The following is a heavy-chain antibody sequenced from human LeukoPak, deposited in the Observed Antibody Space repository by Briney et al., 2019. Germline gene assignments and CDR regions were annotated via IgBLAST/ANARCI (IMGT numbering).Heavy chain of an antibody. CDR2: ISYDGTKQ. V-gene: IGHV3-30-3*01. J-gene: IGHJ4*02. CDR1: GFTFTSYT. D-gene: IGHD3-22*01. CDR3: ARDHYFDISGYLDY. Sequence: GGSLRLSCAASGFTFTSYTMNWVRQAPGKGLEWLAVISYDGTKQYFADSVKGRFTISRDNVKNSLYLEMNSLRVEDSAVYYCARDHYFDISGYLDYWGQGTPVTVSS.